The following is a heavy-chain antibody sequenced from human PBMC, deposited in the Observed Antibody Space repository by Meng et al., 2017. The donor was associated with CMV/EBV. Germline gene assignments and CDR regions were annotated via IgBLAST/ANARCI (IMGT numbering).Heavy chain of an antibody. CDR2: IWYDGSNK. CDR3: AKDRSVNCGGDCPNSD. V-gene: IGHV3-33*06. J-gene: IGHJ4*02. D-gene: IGHD2-21*01. Sequence: GESLKISCAASGFTFSSYGMHWVRQAPGKGLEWVAVIWYDGSNKYYADSVKGRFTISRDNSKNTLYLQMNSLGAEDTAVYYCAKDRSVNCGGDCPNSDWGQGTLVTVSS. CDR1: GFTFSSYG.